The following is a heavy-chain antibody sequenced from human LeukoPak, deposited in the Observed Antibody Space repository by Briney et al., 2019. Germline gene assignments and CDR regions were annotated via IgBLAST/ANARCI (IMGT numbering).Heavy chain of an antibody. D-gene: IGHD4-17*01. J-gene: IGHJ3*02. V-gene: IGHV3-23*01. CDR2: ITHSGGDI. CDR3: AKANDYGDAFDI. CDR1: GFTFSSCA. Sequence: GGSLRLSCAASGFTFSSCAMSWVRQAPGKGLEWVSAITHSGGDIYYAKSVKGRFTLSRDNSKNTLYLQMNSLRTEDTAVYYCAKANDYGDAFDIWGQGTMVTVSS.